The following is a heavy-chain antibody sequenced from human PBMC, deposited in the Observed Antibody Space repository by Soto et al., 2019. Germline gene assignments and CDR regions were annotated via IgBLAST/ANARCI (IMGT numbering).Heavy chain of an antibody. CDR1: GYTFITSYY. J-gene: IGHJ3*02. CDR2: INPTGTMT. D-gene: IGHD5-12*01. V-gene: IGHV1-46*01. Sequence: ASVKVSCKASGYTFITSYYTHWVRQAPGQGLEWMGIINPTGTMTKYSERFQGRLTMTRDTSTSTDYMELSTLTSEDTAVYFCARDTGYDHDAFDIWGEGTMVTV. CDR3: ARDTGYDHDAFDI.